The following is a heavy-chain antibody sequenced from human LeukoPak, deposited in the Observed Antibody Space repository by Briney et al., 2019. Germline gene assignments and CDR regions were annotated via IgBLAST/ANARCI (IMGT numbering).Heavy chain of an antibody. CDR2: TYYRSKWYN. D-gene: IGHD6-25*01. CDR3: ARDRGRYLDL. V-gene: IGHV6-1*01. Sequence: SQTLSLTCALSGDSVSSNSVAWNWIRQSPSRGLEWLGRTYYRSKWYNDYAVSVRGRITINPDTSKNQFSLQLSSVAPEDTAVYYCARDRGRYLDLWGRGTLVSVSS. J-gene: IGHJ2*01. CDR1: GDSVSSNSVA.